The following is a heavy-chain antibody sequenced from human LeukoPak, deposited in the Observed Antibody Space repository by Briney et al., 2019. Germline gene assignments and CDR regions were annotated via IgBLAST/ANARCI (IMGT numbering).Heavy chain of an antibody. V-gene: IGHV5-51*01. Sequence: GESLKISCKASGYSFTSYWIGWVRQMPGKGLEWMGIIDPTDSETRYTPSFQGQVTISVDKSLTTAYLQWNSLKASDTAMYYCARQTAMGRSGDYWGQGTLVTVSS. J-gene: IGHJ4*02. CDR3: ARQTAMGRSGDY. CDR2: IDPTDSET. CDR1: GYSFTSYW. D-gene: IGHD5-18*01.